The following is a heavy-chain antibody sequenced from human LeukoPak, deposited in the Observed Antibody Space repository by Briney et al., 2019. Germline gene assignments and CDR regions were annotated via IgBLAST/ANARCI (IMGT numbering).Heavy chain of an antibody. Sequence: ASVKVSCKAFGYTFTGYYMHWVRQAPGQGLEWMGWINPNSGGTNYAQKFQGRVTMTRDTSISTAYMELSRLRSDDTAVYYCARDDSSGWYYFDYWGQGTLVTVSS. CDR1: GYTFTGYY. CDR3: ARDDSSGWYYFDY. D-gene: IGHD6-19*01. V-gene: IGHV1-2*02. CDR2: INPNSGGT. J-gene: IGHJ4*02.